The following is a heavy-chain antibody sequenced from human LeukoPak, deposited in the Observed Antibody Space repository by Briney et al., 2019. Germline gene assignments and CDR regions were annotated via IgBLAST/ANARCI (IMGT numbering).Heavy chain of an antibody. J-gene: IGHJ3*02. Sequence: PGGSLRLSCAASGFTFSSYWMNWVRQAPGKGLEWVANIKQDGSEKYYVDSVKGRFTISRDNAKNSLYLQMNSLRAEDTAVYYCARGYTSPWDRAFDIWGQGTMVTVSS. CDR3: ARGYTSPWDRAFDI. CDR1: GFTFSSYW. D-gene: IGHD6-19*01. V-gene: IGHV3-7*01. CDR2: IKQDGSEK.